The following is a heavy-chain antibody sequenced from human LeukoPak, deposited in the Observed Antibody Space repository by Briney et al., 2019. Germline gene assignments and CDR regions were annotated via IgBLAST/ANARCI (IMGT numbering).Heavy chain of an antibody. CDR3: ARVFIAVAGYGMDV. Sequence: ASVKASCKASGYTFTGYYMHWVRQAPGQGLEWMGWINPNSGGTNYAQKFQGRVTMTRDTSISTAYMELSRLRSDDTAVYYCARVFIAVAGYGMDVWGQGTTVTVSS. CDR2: INPNSGGT. V-gene: IGHV1-2*02. CDR1: GYTFTGYY. D-gene: IGHD6-19*01. J-gene: IGHJ6*02.